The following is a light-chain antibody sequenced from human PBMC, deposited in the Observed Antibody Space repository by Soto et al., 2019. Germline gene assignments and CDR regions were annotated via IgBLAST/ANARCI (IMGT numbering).Light chain of an antibody. J-gene: IGKJ1*01. CDR3: QQYNDWPRT. CDR1: QSVSSN. V-gene: IGKV3-15*01. CDR2: GAS. Sequence: EKVMSPSPAPFSVSPGERATLSFRASQSVSSNLAWYQQKPGQAPRLLIYGASTRATGIPARFSGSGSGTEFTLTISSLQSEDFAVYYCQQYNDWPRTFGQGTKVDIK.